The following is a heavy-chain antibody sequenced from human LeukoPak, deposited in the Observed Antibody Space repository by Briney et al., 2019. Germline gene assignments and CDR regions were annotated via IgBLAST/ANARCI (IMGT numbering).Heavy chain of an antibody. D-gene: IGHD6-13*01. V-gene: IGHV1-18*04. CDR2: ISAHNGNT. CDR3: ARAKQQLGSGYYYYGMDV. J-gene: IGHJ6*04. CDR1: GYTFTSYG. Sequence: VKVSCKASGYTFTSYGISWVRQAPGQGLEWMGWISAHNGNTNYAQKLQGRVTMTTDTSTSTAYMELRSLRSDDTAVYYCARAKQQLGSGYYYYGMDVWGKGTTVTVSS.